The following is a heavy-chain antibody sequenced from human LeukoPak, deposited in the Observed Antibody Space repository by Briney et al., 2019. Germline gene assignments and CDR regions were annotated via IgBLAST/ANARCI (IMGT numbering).Heavy chain of an antibody. J-gene: IGHJ4*02. CDR2: IIPILGIA. Sequence: SVKVSCKASGGTFSSYAISWVRQAPGQGLEWMGRIIPILGIANYAQKFQDRVTITADKSTSTAYMELSSLRSEDTAVYYCADEVGYCTNGVCRSFDYWGQGTLVTVSS. V-gene: IGHV1-69*04. CDR1: GGTFSSYA. CDR3: ADEVGYCTNGVCRSFDY. D-gene: IGHD2-8*01.